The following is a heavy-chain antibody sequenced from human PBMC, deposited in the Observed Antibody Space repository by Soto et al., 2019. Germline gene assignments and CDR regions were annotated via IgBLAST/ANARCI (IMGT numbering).Heavy chain of an antibody. Sequence: SDTLSLTCTVSGGSIVNFYWGWFRQPPGKGLEWIGYAYYSGSTNYSPSLTSRVTISLDTINNQFSLRLTSMTAADTAVYFCARVNSGYEAHRQYFYYIDVWGKGTTVT. V-gene: IGHV4-59*01. CDR2: AYYSGST. J-gene: IGHJ6*03. CDR1: GGSIVNFY. D-gene: IGHD5-12*01. CDR3: ARVNSGYEAHRQYFYYIDV.